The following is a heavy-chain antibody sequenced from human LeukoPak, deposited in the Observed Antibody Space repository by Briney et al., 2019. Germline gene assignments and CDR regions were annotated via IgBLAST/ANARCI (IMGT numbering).Heavy chain of an antibody. CDR1: GFTFSSYS. CDR3: ARKQWLNS. CDR2: ITTGGDDL. Sequence: GGSLRLSCAASGFTFSSYSLTWVRQAPGKGLEWVSSITTGGDDLCYSDSVKGRFTISRDNAKNSLFLQMNNLRAEDTAVYYCARKQWLNSWGQGTRVIVSS. J-gene: IGHJ5*02. D-gene: IGHD6-19*01. V-gene: IGHV3-21*01.